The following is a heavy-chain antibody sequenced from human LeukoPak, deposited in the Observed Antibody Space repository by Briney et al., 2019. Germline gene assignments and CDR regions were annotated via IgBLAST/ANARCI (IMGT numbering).Heavy chain of an antibody. CDR3: ARWDTAMVNYDY. V-gene: IGHV4-34*01. CDR1: GGSFSGYY. Sequence: SETLSLTCAVYGGSFSGYYWSWIRQPPGKGLEWIGEINHSGSTNYNPSLKSRVTISVDTSKNQFSLKLSSVTAADTAVYYCARWDTAMVNYDYWGQGTLVTASS. CDR2: INHSGST. J-gene: IGHJ4*02. D-gene: IGHD5-18*01.